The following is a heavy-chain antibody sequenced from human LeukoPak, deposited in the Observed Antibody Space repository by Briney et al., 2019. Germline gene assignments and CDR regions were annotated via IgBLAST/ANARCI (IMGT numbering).Heavy chain of an antibody. CDR2: IYYSGST. D-gene: IGHD3-10*01. J-gene: IGHJ5*02. Sequence: SETLSLTCTVSGGSISSYYWSWIRQPPGKGLEGIGYIYYSGSTNYNPSLKSRVTISVDTSMNQFSLKLSSVTAADTAVYYCARVEYYYGSGSYYNYWFDPWGQGTLVTVSS. V-gene: IGHV4-59*01. CDR1: GGSISSYY. CDR3: ARVEYYYGSGSYYNYWFDP.